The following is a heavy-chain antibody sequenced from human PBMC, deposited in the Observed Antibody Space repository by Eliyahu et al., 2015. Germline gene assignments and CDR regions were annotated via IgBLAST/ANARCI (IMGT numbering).Heavy chain of an antibody. V-gene: IGHV1-18*01. J-gene: IGHJ4*02. CDR2: ISAYNGKT. CDR1: GYTFVSYG. D-gene: IGHD3-16*01. Sequence: QLVQSGAEVKKPGASVXVSCKASGYTFVSYGXTWVRQAPGQGLEWMGWISAYNGKTNYAQKYQGRVTMTTDTSTSTGQMVLRSLGSDDTAVYYCATYAGGFSDHWGQGTLVTVSS. CDR3: ATYAGGFSDH.